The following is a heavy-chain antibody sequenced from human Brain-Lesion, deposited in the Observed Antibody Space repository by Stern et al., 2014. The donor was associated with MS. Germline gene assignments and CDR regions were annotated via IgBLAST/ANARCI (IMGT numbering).Heavy chain of an antibody. J-gene: IGHJ4*02. V-gene: IGHV4-4*02. D-gene: IGHD3-22*01. CDR1: GGSISSSPW. Sequence: QLQLQESGPGLVKPSGTLSLTCAVSGGSISSSPWWTWVRQPPGKGLEWVGEISHRGIPNNNQALKSRLTMSETKSKNQFSLKLNSVTAADTAIYVCERYDDTSGYYQVGGLDSWGQGTLVSVSS. CDR3: ERYDDTSGYYQVGGLDS. CDR2: ISHRGIP.